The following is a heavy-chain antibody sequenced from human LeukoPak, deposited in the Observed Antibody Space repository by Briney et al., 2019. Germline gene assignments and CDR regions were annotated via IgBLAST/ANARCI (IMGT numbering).Heavy chain of an antibody. CDR2: ISWNSDSV. CDR3: ARAGGSRYYYAMDV. J-gene: IGHJ6*02. D-gene: IGHD3-16*01. Sequence: GGSLRLSCAASGFTFDDYGMHWVRQAPGKGLEWVSGISWNSDSVGYADSVMGRFTISRDNAENSLYLQMNSLRAEDTAFYYCARAGGSRYYYAMDVWGQGTTVTVSS. V-gene: IGHV3-9*01. CDR1: GFTFDDYG.